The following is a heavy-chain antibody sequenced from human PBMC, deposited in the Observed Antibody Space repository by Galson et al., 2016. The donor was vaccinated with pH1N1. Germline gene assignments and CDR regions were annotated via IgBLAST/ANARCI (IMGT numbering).Heavy chain of an antibody. CDR1: GGTFSSYT. Sequence: SVKVSCKASGGTFSSYTINWVRQAPGQGLEWMGRILPILGIANYAQKFQGRVTITADKSTSTAYMEVISLRSDDTAVYYCARSAAAVGNAFDMWGKGTTVTVSS. CDR3: ARSAAAVGNAFDM. J-gene: IGHJ6*04. V-gene: IGHV1-69*02. D-gene: IGHD6-13*01. CDR2: ILPILGIA.